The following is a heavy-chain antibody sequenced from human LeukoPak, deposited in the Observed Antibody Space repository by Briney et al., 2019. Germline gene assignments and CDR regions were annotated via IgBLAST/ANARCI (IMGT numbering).Heavy chain of an antibody. CDR3: VRDRWEFPDY. V-gene: IGHV3-48*04. D-gene: IGHD1-26*01. Sequence: GGSLRLSCAASGFTFSSYSMNWVRQAAGKGLDWVSYISGVSRTIYYADSVRGRFTISRDNAYNTLYLEMTSLRADDTAVYYCVRDRWEFPDYWGQGTLVTVSS. J-gene: IGHJ4*02. CDR1: GFTFSSYS. CDR2: ISGVSRTI.